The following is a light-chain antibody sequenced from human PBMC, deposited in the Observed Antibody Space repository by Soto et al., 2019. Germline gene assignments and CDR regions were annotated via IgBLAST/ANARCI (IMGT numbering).Light chain of an antibody. J-gene: IGKJ2*01. Sequence: EIVLTQSPGILSLSPGERATLSCRASQSVTNSYLAWYRHSPGQAPRLLIYGASSRATGIPDRVNGSGSGTDFTLTISRLEPEDFAMYYCQQYGNSPRTFVQGTKLET. CDR2: GAS. CDR3: QQYGNSPRT. CDR1: QSVTNSY. V-gene: IGKV3-20*01.